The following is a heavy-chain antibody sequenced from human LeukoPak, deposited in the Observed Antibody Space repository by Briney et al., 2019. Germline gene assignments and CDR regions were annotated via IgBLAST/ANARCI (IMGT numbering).Heavy chain of an antibody. CDR3: ARGDRSGPWGY. CDR1: GGSISSYY. D-gene: IGHD3-22*01. CDR2: IYYSGNT. V-gene: IGHV4-59*01. Sequence: SETLSLTCTVSGGSISSYYWSWIRQPPGKGLEWIGHIYYSGNTNYNPSHKSRVTISVDTSKNQFSLKLSSVTAADTAVYHCARGDRSGPWGYWGQGTLVTVSS. J-gene: IGHJ4*02.